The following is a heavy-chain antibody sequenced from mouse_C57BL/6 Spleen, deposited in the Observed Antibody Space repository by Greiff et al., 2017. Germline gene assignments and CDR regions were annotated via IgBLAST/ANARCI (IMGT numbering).Heavy chain of an antibody. Sequence: QVQLQQPGAELVRPGTSVKLSCKASGYTFTSYWMHWVKQRPGQGLEWIGVIDPSDSYTNYNQKFKGKATLTVDTSSSTAYMQLSSLTSEDAAVYYCARYGSSYGWYFDVWGTGTTVTVSS. J-gene: IGHJ1*03. V-gene: IGHV1-59*01. CDR1: GYTFTSYW. CDR3: ARYGSSYGWYFDV. D-gene: IGHD1-1*01. CDR2: IDPSDSYT.